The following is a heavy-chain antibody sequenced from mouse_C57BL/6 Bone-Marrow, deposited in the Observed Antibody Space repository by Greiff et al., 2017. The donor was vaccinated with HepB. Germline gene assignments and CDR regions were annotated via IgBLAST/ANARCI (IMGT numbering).Heavy chain of an antibody. CDR2: INPSNGGT. CDR1: GYTFTSYW. CDR3: ARKGVTTGHWYFDV. D-gene: IGHD1-1*01. V-gene: IGHV1-53*01. Sequence: QVQLQQPGTELVKPGASVKLSCKASGYTFTSYWMHWVKQRPGQGLEWIGNINPSNGGTNYNEKFKSKATLTVDKSSSTAYMQLSSLTSEDSAVYYCARKGVTTGHWYFDVWGTGTTVTVSS. J-gene: IGHJ1*03.